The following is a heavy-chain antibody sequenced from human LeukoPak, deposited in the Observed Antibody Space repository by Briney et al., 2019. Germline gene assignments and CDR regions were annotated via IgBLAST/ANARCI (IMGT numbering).Heavy chain of an antibody. CDR2: INQDGSDK. J-gene: IGHJ4*02. CDR1: DFTFSSYW. V-gene: IGHV3-7*01. D-gene: IGHD1-1*01. Sequence: TGGSLRLSCAASDFTFSSYWMSWVRQAPGKGLEWVANINQDGSDKRYMDSVRGRFTISRDNAKNSLSLHMDSLRAKDTAVYYCARVGYNWDDDGVDYWGQGTLVTVSS. CDR3: ARVGYNWDDDGVDY.